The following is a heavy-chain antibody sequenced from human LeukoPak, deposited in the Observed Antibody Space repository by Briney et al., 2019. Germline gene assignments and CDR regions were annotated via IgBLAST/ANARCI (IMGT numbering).Heavy chain of an antibody. CDR1: GFTFSSYC. V-gene: IGHV3-7*01. CDR2: IKPDGGER. D-gene: IGHD4-17*01. Sequence: GGSLRLSCAASGFTFSSYCMSWVRQVPGKGPEWVAKIKPDGGERYYVDSVKGRFIVSRDNAKNSLYLQMNSLRAEDTAMYYWAEGPNYGDSSFWGQGTLVTVSS. J-gene: IGHJ4*02. CDR3: AEGPNYGDSSF.